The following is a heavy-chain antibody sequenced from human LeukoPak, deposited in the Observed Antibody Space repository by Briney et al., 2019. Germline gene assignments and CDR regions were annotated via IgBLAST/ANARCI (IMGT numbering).Heavy chain of an antibody. CDR2: VRSKAYGGTT. CDR1: GFTFRDYA. Sequence: GGSLRLSCTASGFTFRDYAMSWFRQDPGAGLECAGFVRSKAYGGTTEYAASVKGRFTISRDDSKNIAYLQMNSLKTEDTAVYYCTRDPDYDYGDRDYWGQGTLVTVSS. CDR3: TRDPDYDYGDRDY. D-gene: IGHD4-17*01. J-gene: IGHJ4*02. V-gene: IGHV3-49*03.